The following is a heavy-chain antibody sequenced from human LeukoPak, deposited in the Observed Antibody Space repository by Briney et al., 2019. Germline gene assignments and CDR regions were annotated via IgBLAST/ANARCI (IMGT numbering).Heavy chain of an antibody. V-gene: IGHV4-39*01. D-gene: IGHD4-11*01. CDR3: ARILTTFEF. Sequence: PSETLSLTCTVSRGSISSSSYYWGWIRQPPGKRLEWIGSFYYIGGTYYNPSLEGRVTISADSSKNQFSLKLTSVTAADTALYYCARILTTFEFWGQGTLVTVSS. CDR2: FYYIGGT. CDR1: RGSISSSSYY. J-gene: IGHJ4*02.